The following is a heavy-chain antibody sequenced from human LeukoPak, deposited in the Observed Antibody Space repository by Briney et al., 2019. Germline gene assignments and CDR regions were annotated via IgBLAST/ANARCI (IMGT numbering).Heavy chain of an antibody. D-gene: IGHD5-12*01. CDR2: IRLRSNTI. V-gene: IGHV3-48*04. Sequence: GTSLRLSCAASGFTFSRHAMYWVRQAPGKGLEWVSYIRLRSNTIYYAESVKGRFTTSRDNAKNSLYLQMNSLRAEDTAVYYCARGDNLLPYGYHAINWFDPWGQGTLVTVSS. J-gene: IGHJ5*02. CDR1: GFTFSRHA. CDR3: ARGDNLLPYGYHAINWFDP.